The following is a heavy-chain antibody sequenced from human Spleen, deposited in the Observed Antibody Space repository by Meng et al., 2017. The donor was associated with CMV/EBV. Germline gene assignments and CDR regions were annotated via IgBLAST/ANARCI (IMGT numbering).Heavy chain of an antibody. D-gene: IGHD3-16*01. CDR1: GYRFTSYW. CDR2: IYPGDSDT. CDR3: ARQQFGGDLYNSFDY. J-gene: IGHJ4*02. V-gene: IGHV5-51*01. Sequence: KVSCKGSGYRFTSYWIGWVRQMPGKGLEWMGIIYPGDSDTRYSPSFQGQVTISANKSISTAYLQWSSLKASDTAMYYCARQQFGGDLYNSFDYWGQGTLVTVSS.